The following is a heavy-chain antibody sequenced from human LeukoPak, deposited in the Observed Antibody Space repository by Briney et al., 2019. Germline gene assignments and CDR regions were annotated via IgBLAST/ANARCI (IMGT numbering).Heavy chain of an antibody. Sequence: SCKVSGYTLTELSMHWVRQAPGKGLEWVAVISHDERNKYYADSVQGRFTISRDNSKNMLFLQMDSLTVEDSAMYFCARPSPPGDGYNPPDYWGQGALVTVSS. CDR2: ISHDERNK. V-gene: IGHV3-30*04. J-gene: IGHJ4*02. CDR1: GYTLTELS. D-gene: IGHD5-24*01. CDR3: ARPSPPGDGYNPPDY.